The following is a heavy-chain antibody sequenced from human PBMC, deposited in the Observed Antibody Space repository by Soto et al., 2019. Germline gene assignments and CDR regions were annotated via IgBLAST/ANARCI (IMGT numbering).Heavy chain of an antibody. Sequence: VGSLRLSCAASGFTFSNAWMSWVRQAPGKGLEWVGRIKSKTDGGTTDYAAPVKGRFTISRDDSKNTLYLQMNSLKTEDTAVYYCTTDDYGDYGYYYGMDVWGQGTTVTVSS. V-gene: IGHV3-15*01. CDR2: IKSKTDGGTT. CDR3: TTDDYGDYGYYYGMDV. CDR1: GFTFSNAW. D-gene: IGHD4-17*01. J-gene: IGHJ6*02.